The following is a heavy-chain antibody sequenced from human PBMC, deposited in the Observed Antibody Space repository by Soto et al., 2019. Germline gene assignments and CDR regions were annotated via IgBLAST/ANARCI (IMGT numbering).Heavy chain of an antibody. D-gene: IGHD1-1*01. CDR2: ISSSSSYI. Sequence: GESLKISCAASGFTFSSYSMNWVRQAPGKGLEWVSSISSSSSYIYYADSVKGRFTISRDNAKNSLYLQMNSLRAEDTAVYYCARSEDWNNWFVPWGQGTLVTVSS. V-gene: IGHV3-21*01. CDR1: GFTFSSYS. CDR3: ARSEDWNNWFVP. J-gene: IGHJ5*02.